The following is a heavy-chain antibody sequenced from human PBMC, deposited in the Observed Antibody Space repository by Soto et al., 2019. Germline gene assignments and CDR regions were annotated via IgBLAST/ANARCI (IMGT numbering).Heavy chain of an antibody. Sequence: PSETLSLTCTVSGGSISSYYWSWIRQPPGKGLEWIGYIHYSGSTNYNPSLKSRVTISVDTSKNQFSLKLSSVTAADTAVYYCARDTSYYDSVYYYRDVWGKGTTVTVSS. D-gene: IGHD3-3*01. CDR2: IHYSGST. J-gene: IGHJ6*03. V-gene: IGHV4-59*01. CDR1: GGSISSYY. CDR3: ARDTSYYDSVYYYRDV.